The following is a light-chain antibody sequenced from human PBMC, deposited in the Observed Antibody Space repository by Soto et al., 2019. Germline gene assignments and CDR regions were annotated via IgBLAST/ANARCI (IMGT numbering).Light chain of an antibody. CDR2: GAS. Sequence: EIVMTQSPATLSVSPGERATLSCRASQSVGSNLAWYQQKPGQAPRLLIYGASTRATGIPARFSGRGSGTEFTLTIGSLPSEDFAIYFCQQYNNWPPDRTFGQGTKVEIK. V-gene: IGKV3-15*01. CDR3: QQYNNWPPDRT. J-gene: IGKJ1*01. CDR1: QSVGSN.